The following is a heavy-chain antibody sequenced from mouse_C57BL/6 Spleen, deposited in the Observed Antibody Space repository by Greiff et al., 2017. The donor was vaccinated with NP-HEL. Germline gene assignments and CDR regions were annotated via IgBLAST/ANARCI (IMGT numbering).Heavy chain of an antibody. CDR3: ARGSSEYFDV. CDR2: INPSSGYT. CDR1: GYTFTSYW. V-gene: IGHV1-7*01. Sequence: VQVVESGAELAKPGASVKLSCKASGYTFTSYWMHWVKQRPGQGLEWIGYINPSSGYTKYNQKFKDKATLTADKSSSTAYMQLSSLTYEDSAVYYCARGSSEYFDVWGTGTTVTVSS. D-gene: IGHD1-1*01. J-gene: IGHJ1*03.